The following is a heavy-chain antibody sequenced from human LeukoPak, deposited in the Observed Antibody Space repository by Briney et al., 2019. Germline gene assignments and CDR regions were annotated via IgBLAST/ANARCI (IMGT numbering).Heavy chain of an antibody. V-gene: IGHV4-61*02. Sequence: PSQTLSLTCTVSGGSISSGSYYWSWIRQPAGKGLEWIGRIYTSGSTNYNPSLKSRVTISVDTSKNQFSLKLSSVTAADTAVYYCARADPPAFDYWGQGTLVTVSS. CDR1: GGSISSGSYY. CDR3: ARADPPAFDY. J-gene: IGHJ4*02. CDR2: IYTSGST.